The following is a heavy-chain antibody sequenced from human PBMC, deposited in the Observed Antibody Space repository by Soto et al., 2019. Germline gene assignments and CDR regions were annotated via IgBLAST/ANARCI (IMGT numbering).Heavy chain of an antibody. J-gene: IGHJ4*02. CDR1: GASINNYY. D-gene: IGHD5-12*01. V-gene: IGHV4-59*01. CDR2: VYYTGSTST. CDR3: AKYRPTDAEGYRLHF. Sequence: PSETLSLTCSVSGASINNYYWSWIRQPPGKGLEWIGYVYYTGSTSTKYNPSLQSRVAMSVDSSKNQFSLKLTSMTAADTAIYYCAKYRPTDAEGYRLHFWGQGTLVTVSS.